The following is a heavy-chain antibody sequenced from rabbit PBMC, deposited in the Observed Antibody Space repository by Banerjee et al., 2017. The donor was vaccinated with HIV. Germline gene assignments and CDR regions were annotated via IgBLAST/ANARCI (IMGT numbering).Heavy chain of an antibody. CDR3: ARDLTGVTGWNFNL. CDR1: GFDFSSNYM. CDR2: IYTGSGSA. J-gene: IGHJ4*01. D-gene: IGHD7-1*01. Sequence: QEQLVESGGGLVTLGGSLTLSCKASGFDFSSNYMSWVRQAPGKGLEWIACIYTGSGSALYVSWAKGRFTISRTSSTTVTLQMTSLTGADTATYFCARDLTGVTGWNFNLWGQGTLVTDS. V-gene: IGHV1S45*01.